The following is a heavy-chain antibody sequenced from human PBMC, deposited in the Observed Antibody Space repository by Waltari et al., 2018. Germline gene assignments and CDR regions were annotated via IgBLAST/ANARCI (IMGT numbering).Heavy chain of an antibody. V-gene: IGHV3-23*01. CDR2: ISGRGGST. CDR3: AKNRIGRFGELFYFDY. Sequence: EVQLLESGGGLVQPGGSLRLSCAASGFTFSSYAMSWVRQAPGKGLGWVSAISGRGGSTYYADSVKGRFTISRDNSKNTLYLQMNSLRAEDTAVYYCAKNRIGRFGELFYFDYWGQGTLVTVSS. CDR1: GFTFSSYA. D-gene: IGHD3-10*01. J-gene: IGHJ4*02.